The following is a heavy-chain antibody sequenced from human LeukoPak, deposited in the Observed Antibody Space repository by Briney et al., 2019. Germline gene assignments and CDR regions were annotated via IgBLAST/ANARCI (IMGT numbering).Heavy chain of an antibody. CDR2: IYSGGST. J-gene: IGHJ6*02. Sequence: GGSLRLSCAASGFTVSNNYMTWVRQAPGKGLEWVSLIYSGGSTYYADSVKGRFTISRDNSKNTLYLQMNSLRAEDTAVYYCARHDILTGYLLPDVWGQGTTVTVSS. V-gene: IGHV3-66*04. CDR1: GFTVSNNY. CDR3: ARHDILTGYLLPDV. D-gene: IGHD3-9*01.